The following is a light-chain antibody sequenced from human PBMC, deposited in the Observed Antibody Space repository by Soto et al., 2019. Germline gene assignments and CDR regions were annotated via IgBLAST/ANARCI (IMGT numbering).Light chain of an antibody. CDR1: SSNIGTNT. J-gene: IGLJ2*01. V-gene: IGLV1-44*01. CDR2: TDN. Sequence: QSVLTQPPSASGTPGQRVTISCSGSSSNIGTNTVNWYQQVPGKAPRLLIYTDNQRPSGVPDRFSGSKSGTSASLAISGLHSEDEADDYCAAWDDTLHGAHVVFGGGTQLTVL. CDR3: AAWDDTLHGAHVV.